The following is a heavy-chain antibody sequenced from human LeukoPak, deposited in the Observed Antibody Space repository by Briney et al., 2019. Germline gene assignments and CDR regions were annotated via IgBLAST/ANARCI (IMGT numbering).Heavy chain of an antibody. D-gene: IGHD3-3*01. CDR3: ARSPSTIFGVVVSRFDC. J-gene: IGHJ4*02. V-gene: IGHV4-34*01. CDR1: GGSFNNSY. CDR2: INHNGTT. Sequence: SSETLSLTCAAYGGSFNNSYWTWIRQSPGKGLEWIGEINHNGTTRYNKPLKSRVTISIDTSKNQFSLKLRSVTAADTAVYYCARSPSTIFGVVVSRFDCWGQGTLVTVSS.